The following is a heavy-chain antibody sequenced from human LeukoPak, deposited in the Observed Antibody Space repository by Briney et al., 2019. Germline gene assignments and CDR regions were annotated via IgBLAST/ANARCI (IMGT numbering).Heavy chain of an antibody. CDR2: INPNSGGT. D-gene: IGHD4-17*01. Sequence: ASVTVSCKASGYTFTEYYIHWVRQAPGQGLEWMGWINPNSGGTNYAQKFQGRVTMTRDTSISTAYMELSRLRSDDTAVYYCARVLSYGDVPFFDYWGQGTLVTVSS. CDR1: GYTFTEYY. V-gene: IGHV1-2*02. CDR3: ARVLSYGDVPFFDY. J-gene: IGHJ4*02.